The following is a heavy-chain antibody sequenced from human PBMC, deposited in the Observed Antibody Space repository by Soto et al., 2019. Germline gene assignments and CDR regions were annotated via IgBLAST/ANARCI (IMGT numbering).Heavy chain of an antibody. CDR3: ARVPPWGNSAGDYYIQHYDS. V-gene: IGHV1-3*01. CDR2: INGGSGNT. D-gene: IGHD3-10*01. J-gene: IGHJ4*02. Sequence: ASVKVSCTSSGFTFTSYAIHWLRQAPGQRPQWMGWINGGSGNTKYSQDFQGRVTFTRDTFATTAYLELSSLRSEDTAVYYCARVPPWGNSAGDYYIQHYDSWGQGTPVTVSS. CDR1: GFTFTSYA.